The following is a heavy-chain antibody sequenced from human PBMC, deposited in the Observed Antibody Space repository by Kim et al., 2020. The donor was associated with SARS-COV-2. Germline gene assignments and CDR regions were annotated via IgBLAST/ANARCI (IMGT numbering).Heavy chain of an antibody. CDR3: AKDLRGYCSSTSCSYYFDY. Sequence: GGSLRLSCAASGFTFSSYGMHWVRQAPGKGLEWVAVISYDGSNKYYADSVKGRFTISRDNSKNTLYLQMNSLRAEDTAVYYCAKDLRGYCSSTSCSYYFDYWGQGTLVTVSS. D-gene: IGHD2-2*01. V-gene: IGHV3-30*18. CDR2: ISYDGSNK. CDR1: GFTFSSYG. J-gene: IGHJ4*02.